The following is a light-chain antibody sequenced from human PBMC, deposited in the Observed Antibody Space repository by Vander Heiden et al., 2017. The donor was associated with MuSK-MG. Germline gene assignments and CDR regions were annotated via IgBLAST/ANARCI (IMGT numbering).Light chain of an antibody. CDR2: DAS. Sequence: DIQMTQSPSSLSASVGDRVTITCQASQDISNYLNWYQQKPLKAPKLLIYDASNLETGVPSRLTGSRSGTDFTFTISSLQPEDLATYYCLQDDNLPPTFGGGTKVEIK. CDR3: LQDDNLPPT. J-gene: IGKJ4*01. V-gene: IGKV1-33*01. CDR1: QDISNY.